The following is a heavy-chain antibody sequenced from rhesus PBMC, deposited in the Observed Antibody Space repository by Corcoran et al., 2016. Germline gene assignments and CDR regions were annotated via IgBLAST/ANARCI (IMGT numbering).Heavy chain of an antibody. CDR1: GFTFSSYG. D-gene: IGHD6-25*01. CDR3: AKPLRSRARGYSGSWNGLDY. Sequence: EVQLVESGGGLVQPGGSLKLSCAASGFTFSSYGMSWVRQAPGKGLEWVSAINSGGGSTYSANSVKGRFTISRDNSKNTLSLQMKSLRAEDPVVYYCAKPLRSRARGYSGSWNGLDYWGQGVLGTVSS. V-gene: IGHV3S5*01. CDR2: INSGGGST. J-gene: IGHJ4*01.